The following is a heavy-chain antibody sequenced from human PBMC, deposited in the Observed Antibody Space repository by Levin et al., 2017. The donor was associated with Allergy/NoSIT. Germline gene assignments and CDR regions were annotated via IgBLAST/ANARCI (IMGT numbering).Heavy chain of an antibody. CDR2: ISSSSNYI. CDR3: ASNWYSDL. Sequence: GGSLRLSCAASGFTFSTYSMNWVRQAPGKGLEWVSSISSSSNYIYYADSVKGRFTVSRDNAKNSLYLQMNSLRAEDTAVYYCASNWYSDLWGRGTLVTVSS. J-gene: IGHJ2*01. CDR1: GFTFSTYS. V-gene: IGHV3-21*01.